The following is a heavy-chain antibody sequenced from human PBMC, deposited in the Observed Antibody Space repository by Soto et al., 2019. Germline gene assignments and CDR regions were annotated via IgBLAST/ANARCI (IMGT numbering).Heavy chain of an antibody. CDR3: ARALSIAAAGYGMDV. D-gene: IGHD6-13*01. V-gene: IGHV5-51*01. Sequence: PGESLKISCKGSGYSFTSYWIGWVRQMPGKGLEWMGIIYPGDSDTRYSPSFQGQVTISADKSISTAYLQWSSLKASDTAMYYCARALSIAAAGYGMDVWGQGTTVTSP. J-gene: IGHJ6*02. CDR2: IYPGDSDT. CDR1: GYSFTSYW.